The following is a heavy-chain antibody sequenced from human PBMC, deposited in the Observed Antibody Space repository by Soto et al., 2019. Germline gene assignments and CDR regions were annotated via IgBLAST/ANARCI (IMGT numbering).Heavy chain of an antibody. D-gene: IGHD1-26*01. CDR1: GFTFSNYG. J-gene: IGHJ4*02. CDR2: ISYDGSNK. Sequence: FLRVSCSASGFTFSNYGMQWVRQAPGKGLEWVAVISYDGSNKYYADSVKGRFTISRDNSKNTLYLQMNSLRAEDTAVYYWAKPYSGSYFTFDYWGQGTLVTVSS. CDR3: AKPYSGSYFTFDY. V-gene: IGHV3-30*18.